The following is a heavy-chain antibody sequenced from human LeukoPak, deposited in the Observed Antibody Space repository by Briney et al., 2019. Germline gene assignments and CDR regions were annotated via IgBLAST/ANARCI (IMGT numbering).Heavy chain of an antibody. Sequence: GGSLRLSCAASGFTFGSPWMHWVRQAPGKGLVWVSRTNSDGSATAYADSVKGRFTISRDNAENTLYLQMNSLRAEDTAVYYCARGTAGYHSSYFDYWGQGTLVTVSS. CDR3: ARGTAGYHSSYFDY. J-gene: IGHJ4*02. V-gene: IGHV3-74*01. CDR1: GFTFGSPW. D-gene: IGHD3-16*02. CDR2: TNSDGSAT.